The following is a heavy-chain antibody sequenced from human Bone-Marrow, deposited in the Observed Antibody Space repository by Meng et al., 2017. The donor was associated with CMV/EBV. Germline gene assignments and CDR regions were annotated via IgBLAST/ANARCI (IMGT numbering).Heavy chain of an antibody. CDR3: AREWGLRQQLGYFDY. CDR1: GFTFDDYA. J-gene: IGHJ4*02. CDR2: ISWNSGSI. V-gene: IGHV3-9*01. Sequence: GGSLRLSCAASGFTFDDYAMHWVRQAPGKGLEWVSGISWNSGSIGYADSVKGRFTISRDNAKNSLYLQMNSLRAEDTAVYYCAREWGLRQQLGYFDYWGQGTLVTVSS. D-gene: IGHD6-13*01.